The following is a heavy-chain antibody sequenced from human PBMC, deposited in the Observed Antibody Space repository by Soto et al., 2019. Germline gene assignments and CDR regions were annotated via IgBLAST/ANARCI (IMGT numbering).Heavy chain of an antibody. D-gene: IGHD1-1*01. CDR2: IYYSGST. V-gene: IGHV4-59*08. Sequence: PSETLSLTCTVSGGSISSYYWSWIRQPPGKGLEWIGYIYYSGSTNYNPSLKSRVTISVDTSKNQFSLKLSSVTAADTAVYYCAITTGSYYYYYGMDVWGQGTTVTVSS. J-gene: IGHJ6*02. CDR1: GGSISSYY. CDR3: AITTGSYYYYYGMDV.